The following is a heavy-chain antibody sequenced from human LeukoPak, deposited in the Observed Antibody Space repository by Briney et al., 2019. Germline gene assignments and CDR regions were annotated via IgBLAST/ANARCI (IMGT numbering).Heavy chain of an antibody. CDR3: ATSIPLIVVVQAAMLPYYFDY. V-gene: IGHV3-23*01. CDR1: GFTFSSYA. D-gene: IGHD2-2*01. CDR2: ISGSGGST. J-gene: IGHJ4*02. Sequence: GGSLRLSCAASGFTFSSYAMSWVRQAPGKGLEWVSAISGSGGSTYYADSVKGRFTISRDNSKNTLYLQMNSLRAEDTAVYYCATSIPLIVVVQAAMLPYYFDYWGQGTLVTVSS.